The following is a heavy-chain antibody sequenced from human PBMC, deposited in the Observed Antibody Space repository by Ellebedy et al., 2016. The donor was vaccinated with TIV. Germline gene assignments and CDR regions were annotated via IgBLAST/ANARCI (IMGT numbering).Heavy chain of an antibody. CDR1: GLTVSSNY. V-gene: IGHV3-66*01. D-gene: IGHD5-18*01. J-gene: IGHJ4*02. Sequence: GGSLRLSCAASGLTVSSNYMSWVRQAPGKGLEWVSVLYSGSSTYYADSVKGRFTISRDNAKNTLFLQMNSLRVEDTAVYYCARAFQGGYDYWGQGTLVTVSS. CDR2: LYSGSST. CDR3: ARAFQGGYDY.